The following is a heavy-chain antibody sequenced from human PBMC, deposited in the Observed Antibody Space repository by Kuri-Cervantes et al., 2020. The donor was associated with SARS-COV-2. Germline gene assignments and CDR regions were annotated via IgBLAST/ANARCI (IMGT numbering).Heavy chain of an antibody. V-gene: IGHV3-30*18. D-gene: IGHD2-2*01. J-gene: IGHJ6*02. CDR1: GFTFSSYG. CDR3: AKDLGVPAAIEMFYYYYGMDV. Sequence: GESLKISCAASGFTFSSYGMHWVRQAPGKGLEWVAVISYDGSNKYYADSVKGRFTISRDNSKNTLYLQTNSLRAEDTAVYYCAKDLGVPAAIEMFYYYYGMDVWGQGTTVTVSS. CDR2: ISYDGSNK.